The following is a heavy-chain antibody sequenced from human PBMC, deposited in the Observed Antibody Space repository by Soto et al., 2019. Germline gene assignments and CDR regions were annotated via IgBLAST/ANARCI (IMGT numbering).Heavy chain of an antibody. V-gene: IGHV4-59*01. Sequence: PSETLSLTXTVSGDSIKNYYWNWIRQSPGKGLEWIGYIYYSGSTNYNPSLKSRVTMSVDTSKNQISLKLKSVTAADTAVYYCARDKDIWLRRGGFDPWGQGVLVTAPQ. CDR2: IYYSGST. CDR3: ARDKDIWLRRGGFDP. D-gene: IGHD3-10*01. J-gene: IGHJ5*02. CDR1: GDSIKNYY.